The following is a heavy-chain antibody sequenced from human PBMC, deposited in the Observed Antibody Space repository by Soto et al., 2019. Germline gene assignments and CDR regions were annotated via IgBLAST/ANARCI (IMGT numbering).Heavy chain of an antibody. J-gene: IGHJ4*02. D-gene: IGHD3-9*01. V-gene: IGHV4-30-4*01. CDR1: GGSISSGDYY. Sequence: QVQLQESGPGLVKPSQTLSLTCTVSGGSISSGDYYWSWIRQPPGKGLEWIGYIYYSGSTYYNPLLKSRVTISVDTSNNQSALKLSSVTTADTAVYYCARAFDILTRYYFDYWGQGTLVTVSS. CDR3: ARAFDILTRYYFDY. CDR2: IYYSGST.